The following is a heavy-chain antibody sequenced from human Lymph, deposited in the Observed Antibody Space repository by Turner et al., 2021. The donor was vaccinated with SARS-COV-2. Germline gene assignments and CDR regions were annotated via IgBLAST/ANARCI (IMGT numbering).Heavy chain of an antibody. V-gene: IGHV3-30*03. CDR1: GFTFISYG. Sequence: VQLVESGGGVVRPGRSLGVACAAHGFTFISYGMHWVRPAPGKGLEWGAVISYDGGHKSYADSVKGRFTISRDNSKNTLYLQMISLRAEDTAVYYCAWALYYYYGMDVWGQGTTVTVSS. CDR3: AWALYYYYGMDV. CDR2: ISYDGGHK. J-gene: IGHJ6*02.